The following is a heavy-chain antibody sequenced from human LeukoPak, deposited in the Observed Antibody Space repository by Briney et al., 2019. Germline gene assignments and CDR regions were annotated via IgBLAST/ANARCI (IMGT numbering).Heavy chain of an antibody. V-gene: IGHV3-15*01. D-gene: IGHD1-26*01. CDR1: GFTFSNAW. CDR2: IKTKSDGGTT. J-gene: IGHJ4*02. Sequence: GGSLRLSCAVSGFTFSNAWMTWVRQATGKGLEWVGRIKTKSDGGTTDYAAPVKGRFTISRDDSKNTLYLQMNSLKTEDTAVYYCTRGGSYHPNWGQGTLVTVSS. CDR3: TRGGSYHPN.